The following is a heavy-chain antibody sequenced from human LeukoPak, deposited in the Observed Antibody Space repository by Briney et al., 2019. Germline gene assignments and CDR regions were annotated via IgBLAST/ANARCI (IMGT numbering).Heavy chain of an antibody. CDR1: GGTFSSYA. J-gene: IGHJ1*01. D-gene: IGHD6-13*01. CDR3: ARAIAAAGTVKYFQH. Sequence: SVKVSCKASGGTFSSYAISWVRQAPGQGLEWMGRIIPIFGTANYAQKFQGRVTITTDESTSTAYMELSSLRSKDTAVYYCARAIAAAGTVKYFQHWGQGTLVTVSS. V-gene: IGHV1-69*05. CDR2: IIPIFGTA.